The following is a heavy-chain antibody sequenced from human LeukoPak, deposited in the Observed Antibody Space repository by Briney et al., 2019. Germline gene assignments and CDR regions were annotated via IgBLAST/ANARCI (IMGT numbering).Heavy chain of an antibody. Sequence: ASVKVSCKASGYTFTSYGISWVRQAPGQGLEWMGWISAYNGNTNYAQKLQGRVTMTTDTSTSTAYMELRSLRSDDTAVYYCARDANPLRSYGAFDIWGQGTMVTVSS. J-gene: IGHJ3*02. V-gene: IGHV1-18*01. CDR3: ARDANPLRSYGAFDI. CDR2: ISAYNGNT. D-gene: IGHD3-16*01. CDR1: GYTFTSYG.